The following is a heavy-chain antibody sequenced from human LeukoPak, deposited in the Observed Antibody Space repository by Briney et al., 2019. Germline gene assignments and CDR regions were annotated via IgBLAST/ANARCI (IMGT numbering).Heavy chain of an antibody. J-gene: IGHJ4*02. CDR3: ARDQEGFDY. CDR1: GYTFTSNY. V-gene: IGHV1-46*01. CDR2: IYPRDGST. Sequence: ASVKVSCKASGYTFTSNYIHWVRQAPGLGLEWMGMIYPRDGSTSYAQKFQGRVTVTRDTSTSTVHMELSGLRSEDTAVYYCARDQEGFDYWGQGTLVTVSS.